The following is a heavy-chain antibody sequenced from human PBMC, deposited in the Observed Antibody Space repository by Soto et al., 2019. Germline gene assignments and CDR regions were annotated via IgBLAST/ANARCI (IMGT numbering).Heavy chain of an antibody. V-gene: IGHV1-8*01. D-gene: IGHD2-15*01. J-gene: IGHJ6*02. CDR2: MNPNSGNT. CDR1: GYTFTSYD. Sequence: ASVKVSCKASGYTFTSYDINWVRQATGQGLEWMGWMNPNSGNTGYAQKLQGRVTMTTDTSTSTAYMELRSLRSDDTAVYYCARQPCSGGSCYTPAGEGMDVWGQGTTVTVSS. CDR3: ARQPCSGGSCYTPAGEGMDV.